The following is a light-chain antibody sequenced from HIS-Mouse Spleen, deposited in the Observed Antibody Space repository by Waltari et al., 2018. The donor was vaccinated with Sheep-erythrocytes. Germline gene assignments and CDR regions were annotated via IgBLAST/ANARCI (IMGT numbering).Light chain of an antibody. CDR1: KLGDKY. V-gene: IGLV3-1*01. CDR2: QDS. CDR3: QAWDSSTAWNVV. Sequence: SYELTQPPSVSVSPGQTASITCPGDKLGDKYACWYQQKPGQSPVLVIYQDSKRPPGIPERFSGSNSGNTATLTISGTQAMDEADYYCQAWDSSTAWNVVFGGGTKLTVL. J-gene: IGLJ2*01.